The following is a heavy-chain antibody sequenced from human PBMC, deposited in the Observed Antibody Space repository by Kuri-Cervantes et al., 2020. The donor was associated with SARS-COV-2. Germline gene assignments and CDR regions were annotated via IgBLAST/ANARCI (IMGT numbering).Heavy chain of an antibody. CDR2: INPTGDT. J-gene: IGHJ4*02. Sequence: GSLRLSCGFYGGSFRGYYWSWIRQPPGKGLEWIGEINPTGDTSYNPSLNSRVTISSDTSRSHFSLKLSSVTAADTAVYYCAREMYDYVWGSYPDIGGYFDYWGQGTLVTVSS. V-gene: IGHV4-34*01. CDR3: AREMYDYVWGSYPDIGGYFDY. D-gene: IGHD3-16*02. CDR1: GGSFRGYY.